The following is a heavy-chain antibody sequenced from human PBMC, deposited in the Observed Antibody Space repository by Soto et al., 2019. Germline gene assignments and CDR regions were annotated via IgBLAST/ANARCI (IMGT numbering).Heavy chain of an antibody. J-gene: IGHJ5*02. CDR3: ARLPAASSWFDP. V-gene: IGHV4-59*01. D-gene: IGHD2-15*01. CDR1: GGSIFSSY. Sequence: SETLSLTCTVSGGSIFSSYWTWIRQPPGKGLEWIGNVYYSGSTNYNPSLKSRITISVDTSKNQFSLNLSSVTAADTAVYYCARLPAASSWFDPWGQGPPVTVYS. CDR2: VYYSGST.